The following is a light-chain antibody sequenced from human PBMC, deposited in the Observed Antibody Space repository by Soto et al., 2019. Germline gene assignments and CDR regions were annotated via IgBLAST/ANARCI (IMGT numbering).Light chain of an antibody. Sequence: QSVLTQPASLSGSPGQSITISCTVTSIDVGAYDFVSWYQHYPGKAPKRMFYDVTDRPSGVTDRFLASKSGNTASLNISGLQPKDEADYYGSAYTCGSPPHVLGTGTTLTVL. CDR3: SAYTCGSPPHV. V-gene: IGLV2-14*03. J-gene: IGLJ1*01. CDR1: SIDVGAYDF. CDR2: DVT.